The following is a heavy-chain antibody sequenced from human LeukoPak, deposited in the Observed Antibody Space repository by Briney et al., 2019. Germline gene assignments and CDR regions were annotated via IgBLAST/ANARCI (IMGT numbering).Heavy chain of an antibody. Sequence: GGYLRLSCAASGCTFNSYVMSWVRQTPGKGLEWVSYISTRGGSTYYADSVKGRFTISRDNSKNTLNLQMNSLRAEDTAVYYCAKGRPYGDYVSDFDYWGQGTLVTVSS. J-gene: IGHJ4*02. D-gene: IGHD4-17*01. CDR1: GCTFNSYV. CDR3: AKGRPYGDYVSDFDY. CDR2: ISTRGGST. V-gene: IGHV3-23*01.